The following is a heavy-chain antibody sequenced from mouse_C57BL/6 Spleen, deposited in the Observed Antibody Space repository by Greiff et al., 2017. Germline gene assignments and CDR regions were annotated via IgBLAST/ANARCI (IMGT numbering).Heavy chain of an antibody. CDR2: ISDGGSYT. V-gene: IGHV5-4*01. CDR1: GFTFSSYA. CDR3: AREGGCGVLDFGV. Sequence: EVKLVESGGGLVKPGGSLKLSCAASGFTFSSYAMSWVRQTPEKRLEWVATISDGGSYTYYPDNVKGRFTITRDNAKNNLYLQMSQLKSEDTSMYYCAREGGCGVLDFGVWGTGTTVTV. J-gene: IGHJ1*03.